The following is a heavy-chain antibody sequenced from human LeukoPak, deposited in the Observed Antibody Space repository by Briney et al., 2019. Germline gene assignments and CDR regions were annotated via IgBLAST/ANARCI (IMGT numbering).Heavy chain of an antibody. J-gene: IGHJ4*02. Sequence: GGSLRLSCAASGFTFSSYWMSWVRQAPGKGLEWVANIKQDGSEKYYVDSVKGRFTISRDNAKNSLYLQMNSLRAEDTAVYYCARDSGYCSSTSRPPEDLFDYWGQGTLVTVSS. V-gene: IGHV3-7*01. D-gene: IGHD2-2*01. CDR3: ARDSGYCSSTSRPPEDLFDY. CDR1: GFTFSSYW. CDR2: IKQDGSEK.